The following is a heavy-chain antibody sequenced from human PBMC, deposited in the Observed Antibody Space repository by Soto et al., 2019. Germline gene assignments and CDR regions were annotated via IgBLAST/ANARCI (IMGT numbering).Heavy chain of an antibody. J-gene: IGHJ4*02. V-gene: IGHV3-15*07. CDR3: TTGVEGSALHFDY. CDR1: GFTFSNAW. Sequence: EVQLVESGGGLVKPGGSLRLSCAASGFTFSNAWMNWVRQAPGKGREWVGRIKSKTDGGTTDYAAPVKGRFTISRDDSKNTLYLQMNSLKTEDTAVYYCTTGVEGSALHFDYWGQGTLVTVSS. D-gene: IGHD6-19*01. CDR2: IKSKTDGGTT.